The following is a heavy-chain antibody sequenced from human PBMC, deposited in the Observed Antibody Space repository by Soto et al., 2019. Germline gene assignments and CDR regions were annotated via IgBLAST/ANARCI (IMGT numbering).Heavy chain of an antibody. CDR3: ARGGQNYYYYYMDV. CDR1: GFTFSSYA. CDR2: ISSNGGST. Sequence: GGSLRLSCAASGFTFSSYAMHWVLQAPWKGLEYVSAISSNGGSTYYANSVKGRFTISRDNSKNTLYLQMGSLRAEDMAVYYCARGGQNYYYYYMDVWGKGTTITVSS. V-gene: IGHV3-64*01. J-gene: IGHJ6*03.